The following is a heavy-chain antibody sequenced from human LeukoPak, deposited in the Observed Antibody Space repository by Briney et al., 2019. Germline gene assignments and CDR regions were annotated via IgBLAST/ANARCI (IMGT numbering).Heavy chain of an antibody. J-gene: IGHJ4*02. Sequence: ASVKVSCKASGYTSTNFYLHWVRQAPGQGREWMGVIKSSGDTTYYAQKLQGRVTMTRDTSTTTVYMELSSLTSEDTAVYFCARGGMAAAANWGQGTLVTVSS. CDR1: GYTSTNFY. D-gene: IGHD6-13*01. V-gene: IGHV1-46*04. CDR2: IKSSGDTT. CDR3: ARGGMAAAAN.